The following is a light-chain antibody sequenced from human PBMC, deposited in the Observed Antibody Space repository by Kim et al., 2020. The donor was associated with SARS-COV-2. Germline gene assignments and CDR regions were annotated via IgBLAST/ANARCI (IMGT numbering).Light chain of an antibody. J-gene: IGKJ1*01. CDR2: GAS. CDR1: QWVSSNY. CDR3: QQYSSSPAT. Sequence: GERAPRSVSASQWVSSNYLAWDQQKPGQAPRRLIYGASSRATGIPDRFSGSGSGTDFTLTITRLEPEDFAVYYCQQYSSSPATFGQGTKVDIK. V-gene: IGKV3-20*01.